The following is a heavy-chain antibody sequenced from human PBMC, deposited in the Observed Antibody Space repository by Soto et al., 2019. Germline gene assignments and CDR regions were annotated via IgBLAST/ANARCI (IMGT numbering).Heavy chain of an antibody. D-gene: IGHD3-16*01. CDR1: GFTFRSYW. CDR3: AKGEMAGNEVPGD. CDR2: INLDGSEK. J-gene: IGHJ1*01. V-gene: IGHV3-7*05. Sequence: EGQLVESGGGLVQPGGSLRLSCPVSGFTFRSYWMTWVRRAPGKGLEWVANINLDGSEKYYVDAVKGRFTISRDNAKNPVHLHLSQLRTSVTGSYCCAKGEMAGNEVPGDWGKGTLVTVSS.